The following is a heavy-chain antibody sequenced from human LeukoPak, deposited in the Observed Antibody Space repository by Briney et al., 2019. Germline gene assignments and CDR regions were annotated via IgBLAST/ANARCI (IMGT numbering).Heavy chain of an antibody. V-gene: IGHV5-51*01. D-gene: IGHD2-8*02. CDR1: GYTFTEYW. CDR3: ARLPRYCTVGICYFDY. Sequence: LGESLKISCKGSGYTFTEYWIGWVRQMPGKGLEWMGIIYPGDSDTRYSPSFQGQVTFSADKSISTTYLQWSSLKASDTAMYYCARLPRYCTVGICYFDYCGQGTLVTVSS. CDR2: IYPGDSDT. J-gene: IGHJ4*02.